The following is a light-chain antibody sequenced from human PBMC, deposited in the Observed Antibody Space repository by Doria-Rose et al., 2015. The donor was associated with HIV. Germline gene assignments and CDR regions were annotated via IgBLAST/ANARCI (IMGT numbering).Light chain of an antibody. V-gene: IGKV3-20*01. CDR1: QSFSSTY. CDR2: DGS. Sequence: TNSPATRSLSPGDRATLSCMASQSFSSTYLAWYQQKPGQAPSLLIYDGSTRATGIPDRFSASGSGTDFTLTINRLEPEDFALYYCHQYGTSWTFGQGTKVEI. CDR3: HQYGTSWT. J-gene: IGKJ1*01.